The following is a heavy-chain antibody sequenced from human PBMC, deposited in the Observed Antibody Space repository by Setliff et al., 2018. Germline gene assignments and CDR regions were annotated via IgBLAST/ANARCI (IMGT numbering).Heavy chain of an antibody. CDR1: GFNFSLYN. Sequence: PGGSLRLSCAASGFNFSLYNMNWVRQAPGKGLEWVSYIISNSLTIHYADSVRGRFTISRDNARNSLYLQMNNLRAEDTAVYYCAGDEGNCSGSKCYSGFDSWGQGTLVTVSS. CDR2: IISNSLTI. J-gene: IGHJ4*02. CDR3: AGDEGNCSGSKCYSGFDS. D-gene: IGHD2-15*01. V-gene: IGHV3-48*01.